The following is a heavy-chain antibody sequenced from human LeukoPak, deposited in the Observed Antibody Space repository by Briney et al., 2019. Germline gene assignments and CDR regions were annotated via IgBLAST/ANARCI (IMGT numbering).Heavy chain of an antibody. CDR3: ARVDYSKENYFDY. D-gene: IGHD4-11*01. J-gene: IGHJ4*02. Sequence: PSETLSLTCTVSGGSLSSYYWSWIRQPPGKGLEWIGYIYYSGSTNYNPSLKSRVTISVDTSKNQFSLKLSSVTAADTAVYYCARVDYSKENYFDYWGQGTLVTVSS. V-gene: IGHV4-59*01. CDR2: IYYSGST. CDR1: GGSLSSYY.